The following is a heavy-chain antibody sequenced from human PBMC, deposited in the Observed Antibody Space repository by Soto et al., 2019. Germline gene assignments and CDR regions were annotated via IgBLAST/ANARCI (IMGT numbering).Heavy chain of an antibody. CDR1: GFTVSSNY. CDR3: ARDSPLLWFGELTYGMDV. V-gene: IGHV3-53*01. D-gene: IGHD3-10*01. CDR2: IYSGGST. Sequence: PGGSLRLSCAASGFTVSSNYMSWVRQAPGKGLGWVSVIYSGGSTYYADSVKGRFTISRDNSKNTLYLQMNSLRAEDTAVYYCARDSPLLWFGELTYGMDVWGQGTTVTVSS. J-gene: IGHJ6*02.